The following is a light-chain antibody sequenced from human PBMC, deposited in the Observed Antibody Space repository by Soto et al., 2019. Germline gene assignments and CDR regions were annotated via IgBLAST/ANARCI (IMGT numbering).Light chain of an antibody. CDR2: EVN. CDR1: SSDVGATDY. Sequence: QSALTQPPSASGSPGQSVAISCTGTSSDVGATDYVSWYQQHSGKAPKLLLYEVNKRPSGVLDRFSGSKSGNTASLTVSALQADDEADYYCISHAGVSNVLGTGTKLTVL. V-gene: IGLV2-8*01. J-gene: IGLJ1*01. CDR3: ISHAGVSNV.